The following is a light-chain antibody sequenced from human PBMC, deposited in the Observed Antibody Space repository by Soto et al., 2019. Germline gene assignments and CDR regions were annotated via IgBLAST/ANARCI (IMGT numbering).Light chain of an antibody. CDR2: AAS. V-gene: IGKV1-39*01. J-gene: IGKJ4*01. CDR1: QSFSNY. CDR3: QQYDNYMPLT. Sequence: DIQITQSTSSLSASIGDRVTITFPASQSFSNYLNWYQHIPGKAPKLLIYAASNLQSGVPSRFSGSGSGTEFTLTISSLQPDDFATYYCQQYDNYMPLTFGGGTKV.